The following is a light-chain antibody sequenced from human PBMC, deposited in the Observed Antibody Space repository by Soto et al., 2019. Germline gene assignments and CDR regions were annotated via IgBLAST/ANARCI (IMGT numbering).Light chain of an antibody. J-gene: IGLJ1*01. CDR1: SSNXGAGYD. Sequence: QSVLTQPPSVSGAPGQRVXIXXTGSSSNXGAGYDVHWYQQLPGTAPKLLIYGNSNRPSGVPDRFSGSKSGTSASLAITGLQAEDEADYYCQSYDSSLSGYVFGTGTKVTVL. V-gene: IGLV1-40*01. CDR3: QSYDSSLSGYV. CDR2: GNS.